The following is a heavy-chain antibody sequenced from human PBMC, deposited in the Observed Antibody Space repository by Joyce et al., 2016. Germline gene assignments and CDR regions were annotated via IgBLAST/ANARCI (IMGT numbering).Heavy chain of an antibody. CDR2: ISYDGSNK. Sequence: QVHLVESGGGVVQPGRSLRLSCAAPGFTFSSYAMHWVRQAPGKGLEWVALISYDGSNKYYAGSVKGRFTISRDNSKNTLDLQMNSLGADDTAVYHCARGGGGFLYYFDYWGQGTLVTVSS. V-gene: IGHV3-30-3*01. J-gene: IGHJ4*02. CDR1: GFTFSSYA. CDR3: ARGGGGFLYYFDY. D-gene: IGHD2-15*01.